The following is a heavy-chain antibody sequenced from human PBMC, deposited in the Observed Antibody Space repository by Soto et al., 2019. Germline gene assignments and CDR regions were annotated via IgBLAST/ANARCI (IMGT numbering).Heavy chain of an antibody. CDR1: GFTFSSYA. CDR3: AREGGSGWYSNWFDP. V-gene: IGHV3-30-3*01. CDR2: ISYDGSNK. J-gene: IGHJ5*02. Sequence: QVQLVESGGGVVQPGRSLRLSCAASGFTFSSYAMHWVRQAPGKGLEWVAVISYDGSNKYYADSVKGRFTISRDNSKNTLYLQMNSLRAEDTAVYYCAREGGSGWYSNWFDPWGQGTLVTVSS. D-gene: IGHD6-19*01.